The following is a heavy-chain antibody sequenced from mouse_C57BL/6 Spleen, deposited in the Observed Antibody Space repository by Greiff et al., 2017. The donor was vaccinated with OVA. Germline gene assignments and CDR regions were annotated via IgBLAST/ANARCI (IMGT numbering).Heavy chain of an antibody. CDR3: ARSNSLFDY. CDR2: ISYDGSN. V-gene: IGHV3-6*01. Sequence: EVQLQESGPGLVKPSQSLSLTCSVTGYSITSGYYWNWIRQFPGNKLEWMGYISYDGSNNYNPSLKNRISITRDTSKNQFFLKLNSVTTEDTATYYCARSNSLFDYWGQGTTLTVSS. CDR1: GYSITSGYY. J-gene: IGHJ2*01. D-gene: IGHD2-5*01.